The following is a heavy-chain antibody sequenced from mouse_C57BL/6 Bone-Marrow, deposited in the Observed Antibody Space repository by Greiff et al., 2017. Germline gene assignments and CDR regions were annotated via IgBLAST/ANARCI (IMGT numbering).Heavy chain of an antibody. CDR1: GYTFTSYW. CDR3: ARTTTVVAGDD. CDR2: IDPSDSYT. D-gene: IGHD1-1*01. Sequence: QVHVKQPGAELVMPGASVKLSCKASGYTFTSYWMHWVKQRPGQGLEWIGEIDPSDSYTNYNQKFKGKSTLTVDKSSSTAYMQLSSLTSEDSAVYYCARTTTVVAGDDWGQGTTLTVSS. J-gene: IGHJ2*01. V-gene: IGHV1-69*01.